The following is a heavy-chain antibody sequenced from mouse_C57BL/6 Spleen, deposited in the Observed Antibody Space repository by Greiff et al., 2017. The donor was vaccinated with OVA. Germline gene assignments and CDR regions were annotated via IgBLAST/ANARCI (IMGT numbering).Heavy chain of an antibody. CDR2: IYPGDGDT. J-gene: IGHJ3*01. CDR3: APYGNYGAWFAY. D-gene: IGHD2-1*01. Sequence: VQLQESGPELVKPGASVKISCKASGYAFSSSWMNWVKQRPGKGLEWIGRIYPGDGDTNYNGKFKGKATLTADKSSSTAYMQLSSLTSEDSAVYFCAPYGNYGAWFAYWGQGTLVTVSA. V-gene: IGHV1-82*01. CDR1: GYAFSSSW.